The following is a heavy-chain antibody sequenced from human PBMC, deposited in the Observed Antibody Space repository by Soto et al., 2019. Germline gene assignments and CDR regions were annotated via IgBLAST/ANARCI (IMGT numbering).Heavy chain of an antibody. CDR3: AKFFSYCGGDCYLASDYFDY. CDR2: ISGSGGST. CDR1: GFTFSSYA. Sequence: PGGSLRLSCAASGFTFSSYAMSWVRQAPGKGLEWVSAISGSGGSTYYADSVKGRFTISRDNSKNTLYLQMNSLRAEDTAVYYCAKFFSYCGGDCYLASDYFDYWGQGTLVTVSS. V-gene: IGHV3-23*01. D-gene: IGHD2-21*02. J-gene: IGHJ4*02.